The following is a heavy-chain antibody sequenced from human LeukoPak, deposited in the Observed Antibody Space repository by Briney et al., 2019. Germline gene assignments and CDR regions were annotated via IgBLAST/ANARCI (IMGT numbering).Heavy chain of an antibody. J-gene: IGHJ6*04. CDR1: GGFISRGGYH. CDR3: ARVPRPNYYYYYGMDV. Sequence: SQTLSLTCTVSGGFISRGGYHWSWIRQHPGKGVEWIGYIYYSGNTYYNPSLKSRVTISLDTSKNQFSLKLSSVTAADTAVYYCARVPRPNYYYYYGMDVWGKGTTVTVSS. CDR2: IYYSGNT. V-gene: IGHV4-31*03.